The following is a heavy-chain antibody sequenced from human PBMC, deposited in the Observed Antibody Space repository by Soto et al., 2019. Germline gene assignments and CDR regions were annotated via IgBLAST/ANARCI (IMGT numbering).Heavy chain of an antibody. CDR3: ARDYAAPPENWFDP. CDR2: ISSSSSYI. D-gene: IGHD4-17*01. V-gene: IGHV3-21*01. Sequence: GGSLRLSCVASGFTFSSYSMNWVRQAPGKGLEWVSSISSSSSYIYYADSVKGRFTISRDNAKNSLYLQMNSLRAEDTAVYYCARDYAAPPENWFDPWGQGTLVTVSS. J-gene: IGHJ5*02. CDR1: GFTFSSYS.